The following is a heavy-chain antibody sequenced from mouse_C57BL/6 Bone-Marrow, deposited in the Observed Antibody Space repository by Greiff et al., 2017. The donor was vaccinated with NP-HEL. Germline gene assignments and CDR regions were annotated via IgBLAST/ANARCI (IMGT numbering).Heavy chain of an antibody. CDR3: ARGLYGNYLPGFAY. J-gene: IGHJ3*01. V-gene: IGHV1-55*01. CDR1: GYTFTSYW. Sequence: QVQLQQPGAELVKPGASVKLSCKASGYTFTSYWITWVKQRPGQGLEWIGDIYPGSGSTNYNEKFKSKATLTVDTSSSTAYMQLSSLTSEDSAVYYGARGLYGNYLPGFAYWGQGTLVTVSA. CDR2: IYPGSGST. D-gene: IGHD2-1*01.